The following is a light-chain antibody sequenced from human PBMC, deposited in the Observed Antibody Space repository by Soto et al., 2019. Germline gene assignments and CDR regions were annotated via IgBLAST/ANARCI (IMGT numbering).Light chain of an antibody. CDR3: ISYTGSSTSYV. Sequence: QSALTQPASVSGSPGQSITISCSGTSSDVGGYSHVAWYQQFPGKTPKLIIYEVTYRPSGVSHRFSASKSGNTASLNISGLQAGDEADYYCISYTGSSTSYVFGTGTKLTVL. J-gene: IGLJ1*01. V-gene: IGLV2-14*01. CDR1: SSDVGGYSH. CDR2: EVT.